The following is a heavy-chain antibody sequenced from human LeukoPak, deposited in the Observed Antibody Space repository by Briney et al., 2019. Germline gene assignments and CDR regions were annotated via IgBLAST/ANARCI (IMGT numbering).Heavy chain of an antibody. D-gene: IGHD2-2*03. Sequence: GGSLRLSCAASGFTFSSYWMHWVRQAPGKGLVWVSRINSDGSSTSHADSVKGRFTISRDNAKNTLYLQMNSLRAEDTAVYYCAIPLDRGRHNWFDPWGQGTLVTVSS. J-gene: IGHJ5*02. CDR2: INSDGSST. V-gene: IGHV3-74*01. CDR3: AIPLDRGRHNWFDP. CDR1: GFTFSSYW.